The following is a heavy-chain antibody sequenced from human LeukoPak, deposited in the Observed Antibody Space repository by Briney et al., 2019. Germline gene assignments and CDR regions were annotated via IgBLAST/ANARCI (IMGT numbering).Heavy chain of an antibody. J-gene: IGHJ4*02. CDR2: ISSYNGNT. CDR1: GYTFTYHG. D-gene: IGHD6-13*01. Sequence: ASVKVSCKASGYTFTYHGFSWVRQAPGQGLEWMGWISSYNGNTNYLEKFQGRLTMTTDTSTSTTYMELRSLTSDDTAVYYCARDRASAGTGGAYWGQGSLVTVSS. V-gene: IGHV1-18*01. CDR3: ARDRASAGTGGAY.